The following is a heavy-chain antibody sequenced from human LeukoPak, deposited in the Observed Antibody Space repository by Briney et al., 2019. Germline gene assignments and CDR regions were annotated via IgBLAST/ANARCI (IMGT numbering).Heavy chain of an antibody. CDR1: GFTFSSYA. Sequence: GGSLRLSCAASGFTFSSYAMSWVRQAPGRGLEWVSAISGSGGTTYYADSVKGRFTISRDNSKNTLYLQMNSLRAEDTAVYYRAKEPPRSRIYYDSSGYLSWYFDLWGRGTLVTVSS. CDR3: AKEPPRSRIYYDSSGYLSWYFDL. CDR2: ISGSGGTT. V-gene: IGHV3-23*01. D-gene: IGHD3-22*01. J-gene: IGHJ2*01.